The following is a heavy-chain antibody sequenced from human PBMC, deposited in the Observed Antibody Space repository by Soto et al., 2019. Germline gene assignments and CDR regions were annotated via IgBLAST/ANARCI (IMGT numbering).Heavy chain of an antibody. D-gene: IGHD6-13*01. CDR3: ARGSRGGVQGYSSSWYNYYYYGMDV. J-gene: IGHJ6*02. CDR1: GGTFSSYA. CDR2: IIPIFGTA. Sequence: SVKVSCKASGGTFSSYAISWVRQAPGQGLEWMGGIIPIFGTANYAQKFQGRVTITADESTSTAYMELRSLRSADTAVYYCARGSRGGVQGYSSSWYNYYYYGMDVWGQGTTVTVSS. V-gene: IGHV1-69*13.